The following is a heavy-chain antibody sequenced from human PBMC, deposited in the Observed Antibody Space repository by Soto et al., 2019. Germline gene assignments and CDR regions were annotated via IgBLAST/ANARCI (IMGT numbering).Heavy chain of an antibody. CDR3: ARSPDSSSWYLGRDWFDP. V-gene: IGHV3-48*01. CDR2: ISSSSSTI. CDR1: GFTFSSYS. Sequence: EVQLVESGGGLVQPGGSLRLSCAASGFTFSSYSMNWVRQAPGKGLEWVSYISSSSSTIYYADSVKGRFTISRDNAKNSLYLQMNSLRAEDTAVYYCARSPDSSSWYLGRDWFDPWGQGTLVTVSS. J-gene: IGHJ5*02. D-gene: IGHD6-13*01.